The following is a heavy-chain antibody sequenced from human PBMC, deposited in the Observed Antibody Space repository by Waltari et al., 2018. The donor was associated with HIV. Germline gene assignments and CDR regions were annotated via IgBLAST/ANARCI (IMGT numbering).Heavy chain of an antibody. Sequence: QVQLQESGPGLVKPSETLSLTCTVSGGPISSYYWSWIRQPPGKGLEWIGYIYYSGSTNYNPSLKSRVTISVDTSKNQFSLKLSSVTAADTAVYYCARHGCGGDCYLDYYYGMDVWGQGTTVTVSS. CDR1: GGPISSYY. V-gene: IGHV4-59*08. J-gene: IGHJ6*02. D-gene: IGHD2-21*02. CDR3: ARHGCGGDCYLDYYYGMDV. CDR2: IYYSGST.